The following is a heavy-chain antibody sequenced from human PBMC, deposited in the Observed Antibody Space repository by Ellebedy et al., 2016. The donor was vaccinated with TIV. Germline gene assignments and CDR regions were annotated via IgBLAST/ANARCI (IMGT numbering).Heavy chain of an antibody. D-gene: IGHD6-13*01. V-gene: IGHV3-13*01. CDR3: ARASAGLDY. Sequence: PGGSLRLSCAASGFTFSSHDLHWVRQATGKGLEWVSAIGTAGDTSYSGSVKGRFTISRENGKNSVYLQMNSLRAEDTAVYYCARASAGLDYWGQGTLVTFSS. CDR2: IGTAGDT. CDR1: GFTFSSHD. J-gene: IGHJ4*02.